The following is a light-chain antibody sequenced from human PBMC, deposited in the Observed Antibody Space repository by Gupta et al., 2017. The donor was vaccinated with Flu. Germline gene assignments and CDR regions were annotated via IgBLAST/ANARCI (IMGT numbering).Light chain of an antibody. CDR2: AAS. CDR3: QQYNIYPPT. CDR1: QDVSNY. J-gene: IGKJ5*01. V-gene: IGKV1-16*02. Sequence: DNKMTESAFSLSASVGDRVTITCRARQDVSNYLAWFHQNPEKAPKSLIYAASSLQSGVTSKFSGSGSGTDFTLTISSLQPEDFATYYCQQYNIYPPTFGQGTRLEIK.